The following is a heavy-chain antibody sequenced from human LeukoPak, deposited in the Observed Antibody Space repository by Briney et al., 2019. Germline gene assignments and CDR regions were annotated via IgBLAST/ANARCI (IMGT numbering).Heavy chain of an antibody. CDR2: VWNDGSKT. CDR1: GYTFRDHG. V-gene: IGHV3-33*06. D-gene: IGHD7-27*01. CDR3: GKDYLSGDVDY. J-gene: IGHJ4*02. Sequence: GGSLRLSCVASGYTFRDHGMHWVRQAPGKGLEWVAVVWNDGSKTFYIDSVKGRFSISKDDSKNTVYLQVNNLRAEDTAVYFCGKDYLSGDVDYWGQGTPVTVSS.